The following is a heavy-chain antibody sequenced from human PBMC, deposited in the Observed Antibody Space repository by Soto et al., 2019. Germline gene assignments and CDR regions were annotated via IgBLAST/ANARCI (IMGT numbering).Heavy chain of an antibody. CDR3: ARLRWYCTNGVCYNFDY. V-gene: IGHV4-39*01. D-gene: IGHD2-8*01. CDR2: IYYSGST. Sequence: SETLSLTCTVSGGSISSSSYYWGWIRQPPGKGLEWIGSIYYSGSTYYNPSLKSRVTISVDTSKNQFSLKLSSVTAADTAVYYCARLRWYCTNGVCYNFDYWGQGTLVTVSS. J-gene: IGHJ4*02. CDR1: GGSISSSSYY.